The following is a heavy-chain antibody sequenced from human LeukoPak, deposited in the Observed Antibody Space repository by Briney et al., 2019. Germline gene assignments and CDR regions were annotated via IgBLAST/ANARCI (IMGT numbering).Heavy chain of an antibody. CDR2: VIPILGIA. J-gene: IGHJ5*02. V-gene: IGHV1-69*04. Sequence: SVKVSCKASGGTFSSYAISWVRQAPGQGLEWMGRVIPILGIANYAQKFQGRVTITADKSTSTAYMELSSLRSEDTAVYYCARSTGGIFDPWGQGTLVTVSS. CDR3: ARSTGGIFDP. D-gene: IGHD3-16*02. CDR1: GGTFSSYA.